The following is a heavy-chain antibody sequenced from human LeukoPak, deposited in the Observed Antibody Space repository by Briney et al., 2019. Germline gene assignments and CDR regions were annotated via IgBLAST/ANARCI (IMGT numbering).Heavy chain of an antibody. D-gene: IGHD6-19*01. V-gene: IGHV1-69*04. CDR2: IIPILGIA. J-gene: IGHJ4*02. CDR3: ARAQSSGWYYFDN. CDR1: GGTFSSYA. Sequence: GSSVKVSCKASGGTFSSYAISWVRQAPGQGLEWMGRIIPILGIANYAQKFQGRVTITADKSTSTAYMELSSLRSEDTAVYYCARAQSSGWYYFDNWGQGTLVTVSS.